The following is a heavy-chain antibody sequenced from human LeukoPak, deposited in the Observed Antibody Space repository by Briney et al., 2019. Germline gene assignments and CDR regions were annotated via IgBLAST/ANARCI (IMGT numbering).Heavy chain of an antibody. J-gene: IGHJ4*02. V-gene: IGHV5-51*01. Sequence: GESLKISCKGSGYSFTSYWIGWVRQMPGKGLEWMGIICPGDSDTRYSPSFQGQVTISADKSISTAYLQWSSLKASDTAMYYCARAPSRGYSYGYFDYWGQGTLVTVSS. CDR3: ARAPSRGYSYGYFDY. CDR2: ICPGDSDT. CDR1: GYSFTSYW. D-gene: IGHD5-18*01.